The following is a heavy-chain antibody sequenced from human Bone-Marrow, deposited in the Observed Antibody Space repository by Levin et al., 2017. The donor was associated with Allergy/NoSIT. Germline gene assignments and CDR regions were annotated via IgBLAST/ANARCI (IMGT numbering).Heavy chain of an antibody. V-gene: IGHV4-38-2*02. D-gene: IGHD3/OR15-3a*01. CDR2: IYHSGST. CDR1: GYSVSSGYH. CDR3: AREGLGAPDRNYFDY. J-gene: IGHJ4*02. Sequence: SETLSLTCAVSGYSVSSGYHWGWIRQPPGKGLEWIGGIYHSGSTYYNPSLKSRVTMSVDTSKNQFSLKLSSVTAADTAVYYCAREGLGAPDRNYFDYWGQGTLVTVSS.